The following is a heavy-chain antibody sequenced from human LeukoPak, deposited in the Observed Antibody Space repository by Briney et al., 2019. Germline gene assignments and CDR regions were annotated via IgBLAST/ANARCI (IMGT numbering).Heavy chain of an antibody. CDR3: ARDSPDIVVVPAAIPDYYYYGMDV. D-gene: IGHD2-2*02. V-gene: IGHV1-18*01. Sequence: ASVTVSYKSSGYTFTIYGIRWVRQARGQGLEGMGWISAYKGNTNYAQKLQDRLTITTDTSTSTAYMELRSLRSDDTAVYYCARDSPDIVVVPAAIPDYYYYGMDVWGQGTTVTVSS. CDR2: ISAYKGNT. CDR1: GYTFTIYG. J-gene: IGHJ6*02.